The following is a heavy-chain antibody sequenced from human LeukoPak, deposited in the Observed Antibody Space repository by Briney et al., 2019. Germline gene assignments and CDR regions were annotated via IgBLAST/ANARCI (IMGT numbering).Heavy chain of an antibody. CDR2: VYTSGST. D-gene: IGHD2-2*01. CDR1: GGSISSDY. Sequence: PSQTLSLTCTVSGGSISSDYWSWIWQTAGKWLEWIGRVYTSGSTNYNPSLTSRVTMSVDTSRNPFYLKLSSVTAADTAVYYCARGHVRFGCSSTSCPTSAGYYYMDVWGKGTTVTVSS. J-gene: IGHJ6*03. CDR3: ARGHVRFGCSSTSCPTSAGYYYMDV. V-gene: IGHV4-4*07.